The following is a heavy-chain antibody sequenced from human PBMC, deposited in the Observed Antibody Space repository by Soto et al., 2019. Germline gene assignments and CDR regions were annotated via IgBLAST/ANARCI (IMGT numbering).Heavy chain of an antibody. CDR3: ARHQITFGGVILGFDY. J-gene: IGHJ4*02. D-gene: IGHD3-16*02. Sequence: QVQLQESGPGLVKPSETLSLTCTVSGGSISSYYWSWIRQPPGKGLEWIGYIYYSGSTNYNPSLKSRVTISVDTSTNQFALKLSSVTAADTAVYYCARHQITFGGVILGFDYLGQGTLVTVSS. V-gene: IGHV4-59*08. CDR2: IYYSGST. CDR1: GGSISSYY.